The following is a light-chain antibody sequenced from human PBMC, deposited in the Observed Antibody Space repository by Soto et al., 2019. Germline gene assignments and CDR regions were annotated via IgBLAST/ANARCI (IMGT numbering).Light chain of an antibody. CDR2: DAS. Sequence: ENVLTQSPGTLSLSPGERATLSCRSSQSVSSSYLAWYQQKPGQAPRLLIYDASNRATGIPARFSGSGSGTDFNLTISSLEPEDFAVYYCQQRAKWVTFGRGTKVDTK. V-gene: IGKV3D-20*02. J-gene: IGKJ4*01. CDR1: QSVSSSY. CDR3: QQRAKWVT.